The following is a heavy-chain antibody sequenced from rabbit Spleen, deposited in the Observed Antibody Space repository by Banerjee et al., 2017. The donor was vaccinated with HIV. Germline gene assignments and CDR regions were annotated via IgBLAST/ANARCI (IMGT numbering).Heavy chain of an antibody. CDR3: ARGTFSGHGDVGFVGTFHP. V-gene: IGHV1S40*01. D-gene: IGHD2-1*01. CDR1: GFSFSSNYY. CDR2: IYIGSGNT. Sequence: QSLEESGGGLVQPEGSLTLTCTASGFSFSSNYYMCWVRQAPGKGLEWIGCIYIGSGNTYYASWAKGRFTISKTSSTTVTLQMTSLTGADTATYFCARGTFSGHGDVGFVGTFHPWGPGTLVTVS. J-gene: IGHJ2*01.